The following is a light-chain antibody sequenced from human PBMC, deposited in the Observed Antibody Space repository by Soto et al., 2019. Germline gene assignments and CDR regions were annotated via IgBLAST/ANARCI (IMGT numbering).Light chain of an antibody. CDR2: EGS. V-gene: IGLV2-23*01. J-gene: IGLJ1*01. CDR1: SSDVGSYNS. CDR3: CSYAGNPYV. Sequence: QSALTQPASVSGSPGQSIAISCTGTSSDVGSYNSVSWYLQHPGKAPKLMIYEGSKRPSGVSDRFSGSKSGNTASLTISGLQAEDEADYYCCSYAGNPYVFGTGTKVTVL.